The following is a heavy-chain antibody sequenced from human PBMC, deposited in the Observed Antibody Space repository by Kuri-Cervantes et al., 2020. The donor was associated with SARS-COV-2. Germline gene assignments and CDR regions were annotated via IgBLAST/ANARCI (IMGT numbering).Heavy chain of an antibody. V-gene: IGHV3-21*01. CDR3: ARSPGDGDYDPFDY. CDR2: ITRSSVYI. CDR1: GFTLSAYT. D-gene: IGHD4-17*01. Sequence: GGSLRLSCVASGFTLSAYTLNWVRQAPGKGLEWVSSITRSSVYISYADSLKGRFTISRDNAKNSLYLQMNSLRAEDTAVYYCARSPGDGDYDPFDYWGQGTLVTVSS. J-gene: IGHJ4*02.